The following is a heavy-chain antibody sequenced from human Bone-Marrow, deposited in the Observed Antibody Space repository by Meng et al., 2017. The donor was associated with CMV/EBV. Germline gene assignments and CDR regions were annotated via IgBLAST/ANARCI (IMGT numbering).Heavy chain of an antibody. CDR1: GGSISSYY. CDR2: IYYSGST. CDR3: ARVARYDFWSGSLYGMDV. D-gene: IGHD3-3*01. Sequence: SETLSLTCTVSGGSISSYYWSWIRQPPGKGLEWIGYIYYSGSTNYNPSLKSRVTISVDTSKNQFSLKLSSVTAADTAVYYCARVARYDFWSGSLYGMDVWGQGTTVNVAS. J-gene: IGHJ6*02. V-gene: IGHV4-59*12.